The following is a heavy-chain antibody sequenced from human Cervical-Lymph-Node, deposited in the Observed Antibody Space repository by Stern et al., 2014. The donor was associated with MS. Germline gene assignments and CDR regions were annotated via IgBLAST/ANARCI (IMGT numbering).Heavy chain of an antibody. CDR2: ISAYNGNT. J-gene: IGHJ3*02. D-gene: IGHD2-15*01. V-gene: IGHV1-18*01. Sequence: VKMVESGGEVKKPGGSVKVSCKASGYTFSRYGISWVRQGPGKGLEWMGWISAYNGNTNYAQKLQGRVTMTTDTSTSTAYMDLRSLRSDDTAVYYCARGLLGIENAFDIWGQGTMVTVSS. CDR3: ARGLLGIENAFDI. CDR1: GYTFSRYG.